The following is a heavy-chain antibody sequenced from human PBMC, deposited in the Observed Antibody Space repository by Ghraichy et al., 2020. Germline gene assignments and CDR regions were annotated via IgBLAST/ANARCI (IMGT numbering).Heavy chain of an antibody. V-gene: IGHV3-7*03. CDR3: ARDMDYYDSSGYYNLRTRAPNWFDP. CDR2: IKQDGSEK. J-gene: IGHJ5*02. CDR1: GFTFSSYW. D-gene: IGHD3-22*01. Sequence: GGSLRLSCAASGFTFSSYWMSWVRQAPGKGLEWVANIKQDGSEKYCVDSVKGRFTISRDNAKNSLYLQMNSLRAEDTAVYYCARDMDYYDSSGYYNLRTRAPNWFDPWGQGTLVTVSS.